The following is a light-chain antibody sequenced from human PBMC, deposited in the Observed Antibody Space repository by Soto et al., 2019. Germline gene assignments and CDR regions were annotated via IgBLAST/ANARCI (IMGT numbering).Light chain of an antibody. CDR1: SSNLGAGYD. J-gene: IGLJ3*02. CDR2: GNR. CDR3: QAYDYSLTASV. Sequence: QSALTQPPSVSGAPGQRVTISCTGNSSNLGAGYDVHWYQQLPGAAPKLVIFGNRNRPSGIPERFSGSKSVTSASLAITGLQAEDEADYYCQAYDYSLTASVFGGGTKVTVL. V-gene: IGLV1-40*01.